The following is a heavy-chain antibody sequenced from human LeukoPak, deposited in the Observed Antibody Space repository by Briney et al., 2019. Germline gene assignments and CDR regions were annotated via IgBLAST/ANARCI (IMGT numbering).Heavy chain of an antibody. CDR2: INPNSGGT. V-gene: IGHV1-2*06. J-gene: IGHJ6*02. CDR3: AVRGLELQNYYGMDV. D-gene: IGHD1-7*01. CDR1: GYTFTGYY. Sequence: GASVKVSCKASGYTFTGYYMHWVRQAPGQGLEWMGRINPNSGGTNYAQKFQGRVTMTRDTSISTAYMELSRLRSEDTAVYYCAVRGLELQNYYGMDVWGQGTTVTVSS.